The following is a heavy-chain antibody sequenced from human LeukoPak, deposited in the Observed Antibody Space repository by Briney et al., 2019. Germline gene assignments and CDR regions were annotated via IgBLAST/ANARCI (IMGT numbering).Heavy chain of an antibody. J-gene: IGHJ4*02. CDR3: ARGPLWFGEYYLLGVGYFDY. CDR2: IWYDGSNK. Sequence: GRSLRLSCAASGFTFSSYGMHWVRQAPGKGLEWVAVIWYDGSNKYYADSVKGRFTISRDNSKNTLYLQMNSLRAEDTAVYYCARGPLWFGEYYLLGVGYFDYWGQGTLVTVSS. CDR1: GFTFSSYG. V-gene: IGHV3-30*19. D-gene: IGHD3-10*01.